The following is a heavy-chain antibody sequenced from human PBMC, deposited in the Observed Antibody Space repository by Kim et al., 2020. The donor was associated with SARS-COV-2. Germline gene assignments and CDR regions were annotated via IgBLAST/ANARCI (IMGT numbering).Heavy chain of an antibody. D-gene: IGHD3-9*01. CDR2: ISGSGGST. V-gene: IGHV3-23*01. CDR3: AKGANARYFDWLSIPDWFDP. J-gene: IGHJ5*02. Sequence: GGSLRLSCAASGFTFSSYAMSWVRQAPGKGLEWVSDISGSGGSTYYADSVKGRFTISRDNSKNMLYLQMNSLRAEDTAVYYCAKGANARYFDWLSIPDWFDPWGPGTLVTVSS. CDR1: GFTFSSYA.